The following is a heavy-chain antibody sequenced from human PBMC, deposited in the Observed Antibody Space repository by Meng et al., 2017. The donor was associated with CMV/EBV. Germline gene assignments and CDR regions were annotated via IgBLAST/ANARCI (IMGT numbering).Heavy chain of an antibody. V-gene: IGHV2-5*02. J-gene: IGHJ5*02. D-gene: IGHD6-13*01. Sequence: HITLKESGPPLVKPTQTLTLTCTFSGFSLSTSGVGVGWIRQPPGKALEWLALIYWDDDKRYSPSLKSRLTITKDTSKNQVVLTMTNMDPVDTATYYCAHKGRRMAAAGINWFDPWGQGTLVTVSS. CDR3: AHKGRRMAAAGINWFDP. CDR1: GFSLSTSGVG. CDR2: IYWDDDK.